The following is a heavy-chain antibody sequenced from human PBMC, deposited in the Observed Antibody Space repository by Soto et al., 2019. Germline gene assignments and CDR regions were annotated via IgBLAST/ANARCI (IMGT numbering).Heavy chain of an antibody. D-gene: IGHD2-15*01. CDR1: GGSISSSSYY. CDR2: IYYSGST. V-gene: IGHV4-39*01. CDR3: ARLTKPGGRGCSFGY. J-gene: IGHJ4*02. Sequence: SETLSLTCTVSGGSISSSSYYWGWIRQPPGKGLEWIGSIYYSGSTYYNPSLKSRVTISVDTSKNQFSLKLSSVTAADTAVYYCARLTKPGGRGCSFGYWGQGTLVTVSS.